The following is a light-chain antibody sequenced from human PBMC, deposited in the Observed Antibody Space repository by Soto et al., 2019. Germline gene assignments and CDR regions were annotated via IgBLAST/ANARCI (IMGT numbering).Light chain of an antibody. CDR1: QSIGSW. J-gene: IGKJ5*01. CDR3: LQYKSYPGS. Sequence: DIQMTQSPSTLSASVGHGDPISCRASQSIGSWLSWYQQKHGRAPKLLIYDASRLQSGVPSRFSCTVSGTEFDPSIRSLELDDFAIYYCLQYKSYPGSVGLGTRLA. V-gene: IGKV1-5*01. CDR2: DAS.